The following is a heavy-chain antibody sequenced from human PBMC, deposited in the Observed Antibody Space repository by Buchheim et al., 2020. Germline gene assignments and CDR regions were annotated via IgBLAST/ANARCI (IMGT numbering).Heavy chain of an antibody. V-gene: IGHV4-39*01. J-gene: IGHJ6*03. D-gene: IGHD6-6*01. CDR2: IYYSGST. Sequence: QLQLQESGPGLVKPSETLSLTCTVSGGSISSSSYYWGWIRQPPGKGLEWIGSIYYSGSTYYNPSLKSRVTISVDTSKNQFSLKLSSVTAADTAVYYCATIAARLSGYYYYYYMDVWGKGTT. CDR1: GGSISSSSYY. CDR3: ATIAARLSGYYYYYYMDV.